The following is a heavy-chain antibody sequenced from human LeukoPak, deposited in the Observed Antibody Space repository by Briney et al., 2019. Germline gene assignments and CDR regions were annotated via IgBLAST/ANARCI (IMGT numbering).Heavy chain of an antibody. V-gene: IGHV4-59*01. D-gene: IGHD3-3*01. Sequence: SETLSLTCTVSGGSISDYYWNWIRQPPGKGLEWIGYIYYSGSTTYNPSLKSRVTMSVDTAKNQFSLIVRSVTAADTAVYYCARGDFCSKSNCYLRPMDVWGNGTTVSVS. CDR1: GGSISDYY. CDR3: ARGDFCSKSNCYLRPMDV. CDR2: IYYSGST. J-gene: IGHJ6*03.